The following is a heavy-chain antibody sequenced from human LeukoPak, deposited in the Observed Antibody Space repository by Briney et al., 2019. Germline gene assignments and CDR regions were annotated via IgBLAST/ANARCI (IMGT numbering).Heavy chain of an antibody. CDR3: ALNYYGSGGTFDY. CDR1: GGSISSYY. V-gene: IGHV4-59*01. D-gene: IGHD3-10*01. J-gene: IGHJ4*02. Sequence: SETLSLTCTVSGGSISSYYWSWIRQPPGKGLEWIGYIYHSGSTNYNPSLKARVPISVDTSKNQFSLKLSSVTAADTAVYYCALNYYGSGGTFDYWGQGTLVTVSS. CDR2: IYHSGST.